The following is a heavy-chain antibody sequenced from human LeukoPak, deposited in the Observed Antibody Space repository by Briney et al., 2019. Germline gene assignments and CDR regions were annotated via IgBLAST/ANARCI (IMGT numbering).Heavy chain of an antibody. V-gene: IGHV3-66*01. Sequence: GGSLRLSCAASGFTFSSYWMSWVRQAPGKGLEWVSVIYSGGSTYYADSVRGRFTISRDNSKNTLYLQMNSLRAEDTAVYYCATHSNYGDYVGSDYYYYMDVWGKGTTVTISS. CDR3: ATHSNYGDYVGSDYYYYMDV. D-gene: IGHD4-17*01. CDR2: IYSGGST. CDR1: GFTFSSYW. J-gene: IGHJ6*03.